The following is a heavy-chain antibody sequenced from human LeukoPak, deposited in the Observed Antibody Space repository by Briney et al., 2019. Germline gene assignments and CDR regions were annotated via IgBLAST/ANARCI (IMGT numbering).Heavy chain of an antibody. CDR2: IYYSGST. D-gene: IGHD5-18*01. CDR3: ARWVRRDTAMVYGYYFDY. Sequence: SETLSLTCTVSGGSISSSSYYWGWIRQPPGKGLEWIGSIYYSGSTYYNPSLKSRVTISVDTSKNQFSLKLSSVTAADTAVYYCARWVRRDTAMVYGYYFDYWGQGTLVTVSS. J-gene: IGHJ4*02. CDR1: GGSISSSSYY. V-gene: IGHV4-39*07.